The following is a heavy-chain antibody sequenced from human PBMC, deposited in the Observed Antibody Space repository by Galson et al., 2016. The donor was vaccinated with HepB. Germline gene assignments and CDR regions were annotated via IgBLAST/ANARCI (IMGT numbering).Heavy chain of an antibody. CDR2: IKPDGSEK. V-gene: IGHV3-7*01. CDR1: TFTFNDYR. CDR3: ARRSCSATACYSASYKCFDS. J-gene: IGHJ4*02. Sequence: SLRLSCADSTFTFNDYRMTWVRQAPGKGLEWVANIKPDGSEKYYVDSVKGRFTISRDNAKNSLYLQMNSLRAEDSAVYYCARRSCSATACYSASYKCFDSWGQGTLVTVSS. D-gene: IGHD2-15*01.